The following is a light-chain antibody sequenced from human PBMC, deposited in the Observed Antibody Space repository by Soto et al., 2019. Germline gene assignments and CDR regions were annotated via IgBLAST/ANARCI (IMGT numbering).Light chain of an antibody. V-gene: IGLV2-8*01. CDR3: SSYAGSNNLV. Sequence: QSALTQPPSASGSPGQSVTISCTGTNSDVDAYNYVSWYQQHPGKAPKLMIYEVSKRPSGVPDRFSGSKSGNTASLTVSGLQAEDEADYYCSSYAGSNNLVFGGGTKLTVL. CDR2: EVS. J-gene: IGLJ2*01. CDR1: NSDVDAYNY.